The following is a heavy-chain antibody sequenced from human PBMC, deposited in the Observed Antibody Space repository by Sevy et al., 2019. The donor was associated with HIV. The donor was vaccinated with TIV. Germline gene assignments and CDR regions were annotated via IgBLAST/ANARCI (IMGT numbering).Heavy chain of an antibody. CDR2: IKSKGSGGTR. CDR3: TWVTKVTEPLGV. V-gene: IGHV3-15*01. CDR1: GLTFTDAW. J-gene: IGHJ6*02. D-gene: IGHD4-4*01. Sequence: GGSLRLSCVVSGLTFTDAWMAWVRQAPGKGLEWVGRIKSKGSGGTRDYAAPVKGRFTISRDDSKNTVYLQMNSLKTEDTVVYYCTWVTKVTEPLGVWGQGTAVTVSS.